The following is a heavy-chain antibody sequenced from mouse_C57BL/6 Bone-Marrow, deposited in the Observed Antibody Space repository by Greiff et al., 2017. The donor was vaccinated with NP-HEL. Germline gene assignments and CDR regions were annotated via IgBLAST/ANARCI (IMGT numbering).Heavy chain of an antibody. CDR2: IYPGSGNT. J-gene: IGHJ1*03. V-gene: IGHV1-66*01. CDR3: ARGGIYYGSSPCWYFDV. CDR1: GYSFTSYY. Sequence: VQLQQSGPELVKPGASVKISCKASGYSFTSYYIHWVKQRPGQGLEWIGWIYPGSGNTKYNEKFKGKATLTADTSSSTAYMQLSSLTSEDSAVCYCARGGIYYGSSPCWYFDVWGTGTTVTVTS. D-gene: IGHD1-1*01.